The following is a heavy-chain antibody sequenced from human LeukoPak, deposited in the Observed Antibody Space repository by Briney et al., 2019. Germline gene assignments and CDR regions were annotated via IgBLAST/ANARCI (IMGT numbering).Heavy chain of an antibody. CDR3: ARGSAIPIYYYDSGGYHIPPDFDY. Sequence: GRSLRLSCAASGFTFSSYGMHWVRQAPGKGLEWVAVIWYDGSNKYYADSVKGRFTISRDNSKNTLYLQMNSLRAEDTAVYYCARGSAIPIYYYDSGGYHIPPDFDYWGQGTLVTVSS. V-gene: IGHV3-33*01. D-gene: IGHD3-22*01. J-gene: IGHJ4*02. CDR1: GFTFSSYG. CDR2: IWYDGSNK.